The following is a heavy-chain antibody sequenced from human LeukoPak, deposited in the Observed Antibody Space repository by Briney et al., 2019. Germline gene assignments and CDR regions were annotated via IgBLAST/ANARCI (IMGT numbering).Heavy chain of an antibody. CDR3: ARGKWGYCSSTSCYMGDWFDP. V-gene: IGHV4-34*01. Sequence: SETLSLTCAVYGGSFSGYYWSWIRHPPGKGLEGIGEINHSGSTNYNPSLKSRVTISVDTSKNQFSLKLSSVTAADTAVYYCARGKWGYCSSTSCYMGDWFDPWGQGTLVTVSS. J-gene: IGHJ5*02. CDR2: INHSGST. D-gene: IGHD2-2*01. CDR1: GGSFSGYY.